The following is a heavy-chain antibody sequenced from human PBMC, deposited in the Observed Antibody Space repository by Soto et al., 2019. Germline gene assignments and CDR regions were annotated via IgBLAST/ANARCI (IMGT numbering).Heavy chain of an antibody. D-gene: IGHD2-2*01. CDR3: ARYTSSMLDY. CDR1: GGSISSYY. CDR2: IYYSGST. Sequence: ASETLSLTCTVSGGSISSYYWSWIRQPPGKGLEWIGYIYYSGSTNYNPSLKSRVTISVDTSKNQFSLKLSSVTAADTAVYYCARYTSSMLDYWGQGTLVSVSS. V-gene: IGHV4-59*08. J-gene: IGHJ4*02.